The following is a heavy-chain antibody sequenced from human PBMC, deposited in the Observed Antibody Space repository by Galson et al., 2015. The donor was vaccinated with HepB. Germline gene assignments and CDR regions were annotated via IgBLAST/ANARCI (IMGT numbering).Heavy chain of an antibody. Sequence: CAISGDSVTSNSAVWNRIRQSPSRGLEWLGRTYFRSQWRIDYSVSVKSRITINADTSQNQFSLHLNSMTPEDTAVYYCAYGSDVWGQGTTVIVSS. V-gene: IGHV6-1*01. J-gene: IGHJ6*02. CDR3: AYGSDV. CDR2: TYFRSQWRI. CDR1: GDSVTSNSAV.